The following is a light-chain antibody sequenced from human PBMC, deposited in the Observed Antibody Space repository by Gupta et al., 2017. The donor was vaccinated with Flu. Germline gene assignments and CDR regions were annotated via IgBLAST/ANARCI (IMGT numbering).Light chain of an antibody. CDR3: QSPDPSSNLVV. CDR2: KDS. V-gene: IGLV3-25*01. Sequence: GQTIRITGSCCGLRNNFAFCYPHTPGQAPILLIFKDSGRRSGVPERFSGSNSATTVTFTTSWVQAEDEADYYCQSPDPSSNLVVFGGGTKLTVL. J-gene: IGLJ2*01. CDR1: GLRNNF.